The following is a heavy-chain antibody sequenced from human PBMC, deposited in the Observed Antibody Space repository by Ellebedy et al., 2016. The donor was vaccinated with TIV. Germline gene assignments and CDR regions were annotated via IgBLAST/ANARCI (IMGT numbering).Heavy chain of an antibody. CDR3: ARLGSSWYLGAWFDP. CDR2: ISSSGSTI. Sequence: GESLKISXAASGFTFSDYYMSWIRQAPGKGLEWVSYISSSGSTIYYADSVKGRFTISRDNAKNSLYLQMNSLRAEDTAVYYCARLGSSWYLGAWFDPWGQGTLVTVSS. V-gene: IGHV3-11*01. J-gene: IGHJ5*02. D-gene: IGHD6-13*01. CDR1: GFTFSDYY.